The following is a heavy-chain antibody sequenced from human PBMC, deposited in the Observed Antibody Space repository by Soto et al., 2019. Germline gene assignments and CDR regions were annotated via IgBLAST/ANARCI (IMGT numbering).Heavy chain of an antibody. J-gene: IGHJ2*01. CDR3: SKDVVATITAYTNWYFDL. V-gene: IGHV3-23*01. CDR2: ISGSGGST. D-gene: IGHD5-12*01. CDR1: GFTFSSYV. Sequence: EVQLLESGGGLVQPGGSLRLSCAASGFTFSSYVMSWVRQAPGKGLEWVSAISGSGGSTYYADSVKGRFTISRDNSKNTLYLQINSLRAEDTAVYYCSKDVVATITAYTNWYFDLWGRGTLVTVST.